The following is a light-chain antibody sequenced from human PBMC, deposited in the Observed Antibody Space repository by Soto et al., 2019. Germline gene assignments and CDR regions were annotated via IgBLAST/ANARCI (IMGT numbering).Light chain of an antibody. CDR2: DVS. CDR3: SSYTTSNTRQIV. V-gene: IGLV2-14*03. J-gene: IGLJ1*01. CDR1: SSDVGGYDY. Sequence: QSALTQPASVSGCTGQSITISCTGTSSDVGGYDYVSWYQHHPGKAPKLMIFDVSNRPSGVSNRFSGSKSGNTASLTISGLQPEDEADYYCSSYTTSNTRQIVFGTGTKVTVL.